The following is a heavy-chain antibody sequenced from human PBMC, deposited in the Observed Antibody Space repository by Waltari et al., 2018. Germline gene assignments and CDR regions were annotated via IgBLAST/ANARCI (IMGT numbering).Heavy chain of an antibody. V-gene: IGHV4-34*01. J-gene: IGHJ4*02. CDR3: VGQGASGWYRDSDY. D-gene: IGHD6-19*01. CDR1: GGSFSGYY. Sequence: QVQLQQWGAGLLKPSETLSLTCAVYGGSFSGYYWSWIRQPPGKGLEWIGEINHSGSTNYNPSLKSRGTISVDTSKNQFSLKLSAVTAADTAVYYCVGQGASGWYRDSDYWGQGTLVTVSS. CDR2: INHSGST.